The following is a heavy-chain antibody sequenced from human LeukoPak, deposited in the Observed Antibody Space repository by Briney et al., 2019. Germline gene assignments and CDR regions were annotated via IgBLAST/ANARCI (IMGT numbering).Heavy chain of an antibody. CDR1: GGSISSANSY. D-gene: IGHD6-13*01. V-gene: IGHV4-39*01. J-gene: IGHJ4*02. CDR2: IYYSGST. Sequence: PSETLSLTCTVSGGSISSANSYWGWIRQPPGKGLGWIGTIYYSGSTYYNPSLKGRVTISVDTSRNQFSLKLSSVTAADTALYYCARHVYEGNSWFFDYWGQGTLVTVSS. CDR3: ARHVYEGNSWFFDY.